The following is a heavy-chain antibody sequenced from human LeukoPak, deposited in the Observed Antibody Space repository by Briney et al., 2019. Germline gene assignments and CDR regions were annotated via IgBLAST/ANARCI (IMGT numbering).Heavy chain of an antibody. V-gene: IGHV3-21*01. CDR1: GFTFSSYR. CDR3: ASIPRDRYYYDSSGYYYESYFDY. D-gene: IGHD3-22*01. CDR2: ISSSSSYI. J-gene: IGHJ4*02. Sequence: GGSLRLSCAASGFTFSSYRMNWVRQAPGKGLEWVSSISSSSSYIYYADSVKGRFTISRDNAKNSLYLQMNSLRAEDTAVYYCASIPRDRYYYDSSGYYYESYFDYWGQGTLVTVSS.